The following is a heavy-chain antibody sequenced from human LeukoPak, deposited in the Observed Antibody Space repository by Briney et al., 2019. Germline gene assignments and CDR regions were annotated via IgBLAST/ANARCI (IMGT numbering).Heavy chain of an antibody. J-gene: IGHJ4*02. CDR2: IYYSRTT. D-gene: IGHD6-13*01. CDR1: GGFISSYY. Sequence: SETLSLTCTVSGGFISSYYWSWIRQPPGKGLEWIGYIYYSRTTEYNPSLKSRVTISVDTSKNQFSLRLSSVTAADTAIYYCGRVPAAGTGPDYWGQGTLVTVSS. CDR3: GRVPAAGTGPDY. V-gene: IGHV4-59*01.